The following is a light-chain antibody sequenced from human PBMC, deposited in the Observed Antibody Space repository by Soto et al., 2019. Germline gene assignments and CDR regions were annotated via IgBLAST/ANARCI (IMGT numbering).Light chain of an antibody. V-gene: IGKV1-5*01. Sequence: IQITQCPSTVSVSVWDILTISCRARQNINTWLAWYHQKPGMAPKLLISDAYTLESGVPSRFSGSGSGPEFTLTISSLQPDDFGTYYCQQYNSFAWTFGQGTKVDIK. CDR3: QQYNSFAWT. CDR2: DAY. CDR1: QNINTW. J-gene: IGKJ1*01.